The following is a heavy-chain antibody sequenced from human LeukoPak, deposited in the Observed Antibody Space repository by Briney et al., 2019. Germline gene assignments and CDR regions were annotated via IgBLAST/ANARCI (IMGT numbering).Heavy chain of an antibody. CDR2: ISGSGIRT. Sequence: GGSLSLSCAASGFTSTNYAMSWVRPAPGEGREWVSAISGSGIRTYYADSVKSRFTISRDNSNNTLYLQMNSLRAEDRGVYYCAKEQTNSGFFDYWGQGTVVTVSS. CDR3: AKEQTNSGFFDY. CDR1: GFTSTNYA. V-gene: IGHV3-23*01. D-gene: IGHD1-1*01. J-gene: IGHJ4*02.